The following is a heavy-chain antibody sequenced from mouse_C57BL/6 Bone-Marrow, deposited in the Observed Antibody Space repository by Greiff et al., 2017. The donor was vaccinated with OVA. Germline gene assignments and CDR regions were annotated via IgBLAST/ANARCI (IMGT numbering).Heavy chain of an antibody. CDR2: IYPGSGST. CDR1: GYTFTSYW. V-gene: IGHV1-55*01. J-gene: IGHJ1*03. D-gene: IGHD1-1*01. Sequence: VQLQQPGAELVKPGASVKMSCKASGYTFTSYWITWVKQRPGQGLEWIGDIYPGSGSTNYNEKFKSKATLTVDTSSSTAYMQLSSLTSEDSAVYYCARELIYYYGSGYFDVWGTGTTVTVSS. CDR3: ARELIYYYGSGYFDV.